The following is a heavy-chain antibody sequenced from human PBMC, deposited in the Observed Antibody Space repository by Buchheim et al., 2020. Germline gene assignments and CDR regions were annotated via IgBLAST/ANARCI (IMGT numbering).Heavy chain of an antibody. CDR1: GFTFSSYN. V-gene: IGHV3-48*01. Sequence: EVQLVESGGGLVQPGGSLRLSCAASGFTFSSYNMNWVRQAPGKGLECVSYISSSSSTIYYADSVKGRFTISKDNAKHSLYLQMNSLRAEDTAVYYCARDQGSSWRLEGGGMDVWGQGTT. J-gene: IGHJ6*02. CDR3: ARDQGSSWRLEGGGMDV. D-gene: IGHD6-13*01. CDR2: ISSSSSTI.